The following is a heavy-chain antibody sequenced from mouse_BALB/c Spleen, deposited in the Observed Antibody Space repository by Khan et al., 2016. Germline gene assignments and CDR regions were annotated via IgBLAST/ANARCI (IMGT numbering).Heavy chain of an antibody. CDR1: GDSITSGY. CDR3: ALDSSGYHYYAMDY. V-gene: IGHV3-8*02. CDR2: ISYSGST. D-gene: IGHD3-2*01. Sequence: EVQLKESGPSLVKPSQTLSLTCSVTGDSITSGYWNWIRKFPGNKLEYMGYISYSGSTYYNPSLKSRISITRDTSKNQYYLQLNSVTTEDTATYYCALDSSGYHYYAMDYWGQGTSVTVSS. J-gene: IGHJ4*01.